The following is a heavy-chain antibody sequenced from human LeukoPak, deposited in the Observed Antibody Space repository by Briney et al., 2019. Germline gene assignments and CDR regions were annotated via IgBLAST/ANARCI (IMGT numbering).Heavy chain of an antibody. CDR2: ISAYNGNT. Sequence: ASVKVSCKASGYTFTSYGIRWVRQAPGQGLEWMEWISAYNGNTNYAQKLQGRVTMTTDTSTSTAYMELRSLRSDDTAVYYCARGLLLGAVAGTRRGDYWGQGTLVTVSS. D-gene: IGHD6-19*01. CDR3: ARGLLLGAVAGTRRGDY. V-gene: IGHV1-18*01. J-gene: IGHJ4*02. CDR1: GYTFTSYG.